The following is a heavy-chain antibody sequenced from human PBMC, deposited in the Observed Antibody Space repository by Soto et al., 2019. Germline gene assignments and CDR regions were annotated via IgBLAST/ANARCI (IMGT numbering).Heavy chain of an antibody. CDR3: AGLRGYAGSPIDY. CDR2: ISYSGNT. D-gene: IGHD2-15*01. CDR1: GGSIISGY. V-gene: IGHV4-59*01. J-gene: IGHJ4*02. Sequence: SETLSLTCTVSGGSIISGYWSWIRQPPGKGLEWIGYISYSGNTNYDPSLKSRVTMSVDTPKNQFSLRLSSVTTADTAVYYCAGLRGYAGSPIDYWGQGTLVTVSS.